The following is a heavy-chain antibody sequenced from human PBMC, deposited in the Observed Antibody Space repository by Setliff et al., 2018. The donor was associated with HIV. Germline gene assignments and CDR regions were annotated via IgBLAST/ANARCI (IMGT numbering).Heavy chain of an antibody. V-gene: IGHV5-51*01. D-gene: IGHD5-12*01. CDR1: GYTFSTYW. CDR3: ARGSGHDKGSWSDP. J-gene: IGHJ5*02. Sequence: PGESLKISCKASGYTFSTYWIGWVRQKPGKGLEYMGIIYAGDSDARYSPSFQGQVTFSADKSISTVYLQWSSLKTSDTAMYYCARGSGHDKGSWSDPWGQGTLVTVSS. CDR2: IYAGDSDA.